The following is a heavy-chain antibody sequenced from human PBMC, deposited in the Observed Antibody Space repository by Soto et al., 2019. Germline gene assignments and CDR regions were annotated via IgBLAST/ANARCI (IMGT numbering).Heavy chain of an antibody. J-gene: IGHJ4*02. Sequence: ASVKVSCKASGYTFTSYAMHWVRQAPGQRLEWMGWINAGNGNTKYSQKFQGRVTITRDTSASTAYMELSSLRSEDTAVYYCARVMGKFIAVAPGDYWGQRTLVTVSS. V-gene: IGHV1-3*01. CDR1: GYTFTSYA. CDR3: ARVMGKFIAVAPGDY. CDR2: INAGNGNT. D-gene: IGHD6-19*01.